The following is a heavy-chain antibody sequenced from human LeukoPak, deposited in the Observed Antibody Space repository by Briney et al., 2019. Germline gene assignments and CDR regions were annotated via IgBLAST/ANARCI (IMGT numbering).Heavy chain of an antibody. D-gene: IGHD3-10*01. V-gene: IGHV1-69*04. J-gene: IGHJ4*02. CDR3: AREPGSRGSGSLGFAFDY. CDR2: IIPILGIA. Sequence: SVKVSCKASGGTFSSYAISWVRQAPGQGLEWMGRIIPILGIANYAQKFQGRVTITADKSTSTAYMELSSLRSEDTAVYYCAREPGSRGSGSLGFAFDYWGQGTLVTVSS. CDR1: GGTFSSYA.